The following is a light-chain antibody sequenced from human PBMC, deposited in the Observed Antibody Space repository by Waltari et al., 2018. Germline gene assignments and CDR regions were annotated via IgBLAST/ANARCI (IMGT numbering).Light chain of an antibody. CDR2: YDS. Sequence: SYVLTQPPSVSVAPGKTARISCGGNNIGRNSVHCYQQKPGQAPVLFIYYDSDRPSGIPERFSGSNSGNTATLTISRVEAGDEADYYCQVWDSSSDHVVFGGGTKLTVL. CDR1: NIGRNS. V-gene: IGLV3-21*04. J-gene: IGLJ2*01. CDR3: QVWDSSSDHVV.